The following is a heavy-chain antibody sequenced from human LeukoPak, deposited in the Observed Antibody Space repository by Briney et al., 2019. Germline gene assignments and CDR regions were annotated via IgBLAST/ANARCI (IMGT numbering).Heavy chain of an antibody. V-gene: IGHV4-34*01. CDR2: INHSGST. Sequence: KASETLSLTCAVYGGSFSGYYWSWIRQPPGKGLEWIGEINHSGSTNYNPSLKSRVTISVDTSKNQFSLKLSSMTAADTAVYYCAAGYYDSSTFDPWGQGTLVTVSS. CDR3: AAGYYDSSTFDP. D-gene: IGHD3-22*01. J-gene: IGHJ5*02. CDR1: GGSFSGYY.